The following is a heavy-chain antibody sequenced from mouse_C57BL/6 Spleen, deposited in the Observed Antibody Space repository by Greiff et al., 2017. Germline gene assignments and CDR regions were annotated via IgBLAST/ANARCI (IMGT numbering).Heavy chain of an antibody. CDR3: ARGRDGYFYYLDY. CDR1: GFTFSDYG. CDR2: ISSGSSTI. Sequence: EVQVVESGGGLVKPGGSLKLSCAASGFTFSDYGMHWVRQAPEKGLEWVAYISSGSSTIYYADTVKGRFTISRDNAKNTLFLQMTSLRSEDTAMYYCARGRDGYFYYLDYWGQGTTLTVSS. J-gene: IGHJ2*01. V-gene: IGHV5-17*01. D-gene: IGHD2-3*01.